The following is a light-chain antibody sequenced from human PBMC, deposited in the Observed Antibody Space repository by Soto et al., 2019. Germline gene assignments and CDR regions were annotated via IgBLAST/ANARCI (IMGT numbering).Light chain of an antibody. V-gene: IGLV1-40*01. Sequence: QSVLTQPPSVSGAPGQRVTISCSGTSFNIGAHYDVHWYQQLPGTAPKLLIYGNNNRPSGVPDRFSGSKSGTSASLAITGLQAEDEADYYCQSYDNTLTGWVFGGGTKLTVL. J-gene: IGLJ3*02. CDR2: GNN. CDR1: SFNIGAHYD. CDR3: QSYDNTLTGWV.